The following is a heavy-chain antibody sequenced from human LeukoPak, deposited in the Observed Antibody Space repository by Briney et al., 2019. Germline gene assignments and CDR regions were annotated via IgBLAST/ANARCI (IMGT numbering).Heavy chain of an antibody. V-gene: IGHV1-24*01. D-gene: IGHD2-2*01. J-gene: IGHJ4*02. CDR1: GYTLTELS. CDR3: ARAPEMLSSTSSHFDY. Sequence: ASVNVSCKVSGYTLTELSMHWVRQAPGKGLEWMGGFDPEDGETIYAQKFQGRVTMTEDTSTDTAYMELSSLRSEDTAVYYCARAPEMLSSTSSHFDYWGQGTLVTVSS. CDR2: FDPEDGET.